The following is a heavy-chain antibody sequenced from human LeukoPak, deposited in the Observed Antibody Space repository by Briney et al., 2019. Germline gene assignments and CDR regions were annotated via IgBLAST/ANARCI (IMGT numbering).Heavy chain of an antibody. Sequence: ASVKVSRKSSGYTFTGYYMHWVRQAPGQGLEWMGWINPNSGGTNYAQKFQGRVTMTRDTSISTAYMELSRLRSDDTAVYYCASCYGDYSPLMYWGQGTLVTVSS. D-gene: IGHD4-17*01. CDR1: GYTFTGYY. CDR3: ASCYGDYSPLMY. J-gene: IGHJ4*02. V-gene: IGHV1-2*02. CDR2: INPNSGGT.